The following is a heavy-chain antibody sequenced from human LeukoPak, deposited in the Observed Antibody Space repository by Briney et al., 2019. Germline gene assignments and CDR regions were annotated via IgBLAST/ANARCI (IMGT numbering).Heavy chain of an antibody. CDR2: IRDSGDST. CDR1: GFTFSSYA. CDR3: AKDRIGMEWFYDY. Sequence: GGSLRLSCAASGFTFSSYAMYWVRQAPGKGLEWVSGIRDSGDSTYYADSVKGRFTVSRDNSKNTLYLQMNSLRAEDTAVYYCAKDRIGMEWFYDYWGQGTLVTVPS. J-gene: IGHJ4*02. V-gene: IGHV3-23*01. D-gene: IGHD3-3*01.